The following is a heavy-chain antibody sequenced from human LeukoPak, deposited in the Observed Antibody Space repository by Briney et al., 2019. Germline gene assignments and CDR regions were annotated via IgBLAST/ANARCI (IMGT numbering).Heavy chain of an antibody. CDR1: LFSSSSDE. V-gene: IGHV3-48*03. CDR2: ISSSGSTI. Sequence: GGSLRLSCAASLFSSSSDEMDWGRQAPGKGLEWVSYISSSGSTIYYADSVKGRFTISRDNAKNSLYLQMNSLGPEDRAVYYCARDSPSQWLRTLGLDYWGQGTLVTVSS. J-gene: IGHJ4*02. D-gene: IGHD5-12*01. CDR3: ARDSPSQWLRTLGLDY.